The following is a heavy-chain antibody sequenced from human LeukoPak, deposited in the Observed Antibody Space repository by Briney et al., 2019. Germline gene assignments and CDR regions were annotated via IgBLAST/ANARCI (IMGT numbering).Heavy chain of an antibody. CDR1: GGSFSGYY. D-gene: IGHD3-3*01. CDR3: ARQPTTYYDFWSGYYTGIGYYYGMDV. V-gene: IGHV4-39*01. Sequence: SETLSLTCAVYGGSFSGYYWGWIRQPPGKGLEWIGSIYYSGSTYYNPSLKSRVTISVDTSKNQFSLKLSSVTAADTAVYYCARQPTTYYDFWSGYYTGIGYYYGMDVWGQGTTVTVSS. CDR2: IYYSGST. J-gene: IGHJ6*02.